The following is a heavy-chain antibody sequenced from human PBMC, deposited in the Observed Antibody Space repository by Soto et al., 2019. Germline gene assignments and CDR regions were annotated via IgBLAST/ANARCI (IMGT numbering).Heavy chain of an antibody. J-gene: IGHJ5*02. CDR2: IYHSGST. V-gene: IGHV4-30-2*01. Sequence: PSETLSLTCAVSGGSISSGCYSWSWIRQPPGKGLEWIGYIYHSGSTYYNPSLKSRVTISVDRSKNQFSLKLSSVTAADTAVYYCNKYSGSLSIPAALGPGTLVTVSS. CDR1: GGSISSGCYS. D-gene: IGHD1-26*01. CDR3: NKYSGSLSIPAA.